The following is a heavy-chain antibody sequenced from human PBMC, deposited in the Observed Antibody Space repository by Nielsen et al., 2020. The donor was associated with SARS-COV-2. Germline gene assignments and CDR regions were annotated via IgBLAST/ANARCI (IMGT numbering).Heavy chain of an antibody. CDR2: IYHSGST. CDR3: VGGWLTYGMDV. D-gene: IGHD3-22*01. V-gene: IGHV4-31*09. Sequence: SETLSLTCTVSGGSISSGGYYWSWIRQHPGKGLEWIGYIYHSGSTNYNPSLKSRVTISVDKSKNQFSLKLSSVTAADTAVYYCVGGWLTYGMDVWGQGTTVTVSS. CDR1: GGSISSGGYY. J-gene: IGHJ6*02.